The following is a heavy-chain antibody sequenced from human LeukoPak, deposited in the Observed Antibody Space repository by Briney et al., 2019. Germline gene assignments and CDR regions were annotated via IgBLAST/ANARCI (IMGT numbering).Heavy chain of an antibody. CDR3: ARDQRGSSSWETRFDY. Sequence: GGSLRLSCAASGFTFSSYAMHWVRQAPGKGLEWVAVISYDGSNKYYADSVKGRFTISRDNSKNTLDLQMNSLRAEDTAVYYCARDQRGSSSWETRFDYWGQGTLITVSS. V-gene: IGHV3-30-3*01. CDR2: ISYDGSNK. CDR1: GFTFSSYA. J-gene: IGHJ4*02. D-gene: IGHD6-13*01.